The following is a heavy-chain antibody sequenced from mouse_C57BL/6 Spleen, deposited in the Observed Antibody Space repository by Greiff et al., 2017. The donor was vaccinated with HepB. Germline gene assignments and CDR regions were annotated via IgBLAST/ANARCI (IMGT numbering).Heavy chain of an antibody. CDR1: GYTFTSYW. CDR2: INPSNGGT. CDR3: ARSWGHRYYFDY. Sequence: QVQLQQPGTELVKPGASVKLSCKASGYTFTSYWMHWVKQRPGQGLEWIGNINPSNGGTNYNEKFKSKATLTVDKSSSTAYMQLSSLTSEDSAVYYGARSWGHRYYFDYWGQGTTLTVSS. J-gene: IGHJ2*01. D-gene: IGHD3-1*01. V-gene: IGHV1-53*01.